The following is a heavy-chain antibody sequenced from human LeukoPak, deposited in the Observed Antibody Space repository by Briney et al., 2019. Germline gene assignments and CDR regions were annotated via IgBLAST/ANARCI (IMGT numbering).Heavy chain of an antibody. V-gene: IGHV3-74*01. CDR1: GFTFSSYW. CDR2: INTDGSST. Sequence: PGGSLRLSCAASGFTFSSYWMHWVRQAPGKGLVWVSRINTDGSSTSYADSVKGRFTISRDNAKNTLYLQMNSLRAEDTAVYYCARDKSVYYDTSGSRFDYWGQGTLVTVSS. CDR3: ARDKSVYYDTSGSRFDY. J-gene: IGHJ4*02. D-gene: IGHD3-22*01.